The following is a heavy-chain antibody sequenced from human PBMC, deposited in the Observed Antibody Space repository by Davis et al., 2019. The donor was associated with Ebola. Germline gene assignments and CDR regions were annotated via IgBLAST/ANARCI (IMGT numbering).Heavy chain of an antibody. D-gene: IGHD5-24*01. CDR1: GFTFSSYA. V-gene: IGHV3-30-3*01. Sequence: GESLKISCAASGFTFSSYAMHWVRQAPGKGLEWVAVISYDGSNKYYADSVKGRFTISRDNAKNSLYLQMNSLRAEDTAVYYCAAEVATIDWGQGTLVTVSS. CDR2: ISYDGSNK. J-gene: IGHJ4*02. CDR3: AAEVATID.